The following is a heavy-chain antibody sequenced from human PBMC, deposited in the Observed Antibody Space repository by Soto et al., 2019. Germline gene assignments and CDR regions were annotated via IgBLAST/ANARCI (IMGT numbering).Heavy chain of an antibody. CDR3: ARVQGIAVPYYSGMDV. CDR1: GGTFSSYA. J-gene: IGHJ6*02. D-gene: IGHD6-19*01. V-gene: IGHV1-69*01. Sequence: QVQLVQSGAEVKKPGSSVKVSCKASGGTFSSYAISWVRQAPGQGLEWMGGIIPIFGTANYAQKFQGRVTITADESTGTAYTELSSLRSEETAVYYCARVQGIAVPYYSGMDVWGQGTTVTVSS. CDR2: IIPIFGTA.